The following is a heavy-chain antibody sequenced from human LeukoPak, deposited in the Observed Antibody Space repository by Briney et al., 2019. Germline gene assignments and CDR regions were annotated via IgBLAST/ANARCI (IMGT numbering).Heavy chain of an antibody. D-gene: IGHD2/OR15-2a*01. CDR1: GGSISSYY. CDR2: IYTSGST. CDR3: ARGDISLSLDP. Sequence: SETLSLTCTVSGGSISSYYWSWLRQPAGKGLEWIGRIYTSGSTNYTPSLKSRVTMSVDTSKNQFSLKLSSVTAADTAVYYCARGDISLSLDPWGREPWSPSPQ. J-gene: IGHJ5*02. V-gene: IGHV4-4*07.